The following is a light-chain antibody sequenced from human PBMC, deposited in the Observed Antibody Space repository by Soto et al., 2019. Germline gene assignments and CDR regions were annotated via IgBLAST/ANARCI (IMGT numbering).Light chain of an antibody. Sequence: DIQMTQSPSSVSASVGDRVTITCRASQGISSRLAWYQQKPGKAPNRLIYAASSLQSGVPSRFSGSGSETDFTLTIGSLQPEDFATYYCQQSNSFPLTFGGGTKVDIK. V-gene: IGKV1-12*01. J-gene: IGKJ4*02. CDR1: QGISSR. CDR3: QQSNSFPLT. CDR2: AAS.